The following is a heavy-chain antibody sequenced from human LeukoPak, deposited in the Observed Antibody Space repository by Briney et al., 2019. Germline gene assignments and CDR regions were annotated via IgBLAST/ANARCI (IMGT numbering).Heavy chain of an antibody. D-gene: IGHD3-10*01. V-gene: IGHV5-51*01. J-gene: IGHJ3*01. CDR1: GYTFPNYW. Sequence: GESLKISCKGSGYTFPNYWIGWVRQMPGKGLEWMGIIYPGDSDTRYSPSFQGQVTMSADKSISTAYLQWSSLTASDTAMYYCARGSTNAFDFWRQGTLVTVSS. CDR3: ARGSTNAFDF. CDR2: IYPGDSDT.